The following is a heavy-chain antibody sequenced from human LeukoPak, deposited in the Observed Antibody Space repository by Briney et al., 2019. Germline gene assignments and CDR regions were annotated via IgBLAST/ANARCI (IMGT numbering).Heavy chain of an antibody. Sequence: GGSLRLSCAASGFTFSNYWMSWVRQAPGKGLEWVANIKQDGSEKYYVDSVTGRFTISRDNAENSLYQQMNSLRAEDTAVYCCARWATSFDLWGQGTLVTVSS. V-gene: IGHV3-7*01. J-gene: IGHJ4*02. CDR3: ARWATSFDL. D-gene: IGHD6-6*01. CDR2: IKQDGSEK. CDR1: GFTFSNYW.